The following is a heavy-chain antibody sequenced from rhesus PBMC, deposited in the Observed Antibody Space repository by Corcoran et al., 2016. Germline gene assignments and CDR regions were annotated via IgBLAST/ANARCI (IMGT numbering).Heavy chain of an antibody. CDR1: GGSIRINY. Sequence: QVQLQESGPGLVKPLETLSLTCAVSGGSIRINYWSSIRQAPGKGLGGIGYIYGSGSSTNYNPSLQNRVTLSVDTSKNQLSLKLSSVTAADTAVYYCARLGPIYYFDYWGQGVLVTVSS. D-gene: IGHD1-44*01. CDR3: ARLGPIYYFDY. V-gene: IGHV4S11*01. CDR2: IYGSGSST. J-gene: IGHJ4*01.